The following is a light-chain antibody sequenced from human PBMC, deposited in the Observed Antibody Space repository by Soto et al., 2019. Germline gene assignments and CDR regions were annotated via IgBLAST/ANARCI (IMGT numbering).Light chain of an antibody. Sequence: QSVLTQPPSASGTPGQGVTISCSGSSSNIGTNTVNWYKQLPGTAPKLLIYSNDLRPSGVPDRFSGSKSGTSASLAISGLQSEDEGDYYCEAWDDSRYGAVFGGGTKLTV. J-gene: IGLJ2*01. CDR3: EAWDDSRYGAV. V-gene: IGLV1-44*01. CDR1: SSNIGTNT. CDR2: SND.